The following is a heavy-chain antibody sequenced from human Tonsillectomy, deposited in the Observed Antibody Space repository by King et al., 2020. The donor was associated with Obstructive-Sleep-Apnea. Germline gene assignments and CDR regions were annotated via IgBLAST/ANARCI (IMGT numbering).Heavy chain of an antibody. CDR3: ARRNSGTYYGWFDP. Sequence: TLKESGPTLVKPTQTLTLTCTFSGFSLSTSGVAVGWIRQPPGKALDWLALIFWDDDKSYNPSLKTRLTITKDTSKNQVVLKMTNMDPVDTATYYCARRNSGTYYGWFDPWGQGTLVTVSS. J-gene: IGHJ5*02. V-gene: IGHV2-5*02. D-gene: IGHD1-26*01. CDR2: IFWDDDK. CDR1: GFSLSTSGVA.